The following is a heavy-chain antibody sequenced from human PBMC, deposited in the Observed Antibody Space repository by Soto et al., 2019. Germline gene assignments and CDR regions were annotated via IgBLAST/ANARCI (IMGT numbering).Heavy chain of an antibody. CDR1: GYTFTGYY. J-gene: IGHJ6*02. Sequence: ASVKVSCKASGYTFTGYYLHWVRQAPGQGLEWMGWINPNSGGTNYAQKFQGWVTMTRDTSISTAYMELSRLRSDDTAVYYCARDQKLNSGYGSVRYYYYGMDVWGQGTTVTVSS. CDR2: INPNSGGT. D-gene: IGHD5-12*01. V-gene: IGHV1-2*04. CDR3: ARDQKLNSGYGSVRYYYYGMDV.